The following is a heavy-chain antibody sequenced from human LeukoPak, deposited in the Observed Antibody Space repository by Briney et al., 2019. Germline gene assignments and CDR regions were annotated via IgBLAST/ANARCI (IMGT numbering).Heavy chain of an antibody. CDR1: GFTFSSYW. Sequence: PGGSLRLSCADSGFTFSSYWMHWVRQAPGKGLVWVSRINSDGSSSTYADSVKGRFTISRDNAKNSLYLQMDSLRAEDTGLYYCATYSPYFESWGQGTLVTVSS. V-gene: IGHV3-74*01. CDR3: ATYSPYFES. J-gene: IGHJ4*02. CDR2: INSDGSSS. D-gene: IGHD2-15*01.